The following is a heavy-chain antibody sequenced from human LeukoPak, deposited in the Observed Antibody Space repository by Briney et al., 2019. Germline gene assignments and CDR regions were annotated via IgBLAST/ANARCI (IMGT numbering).Heavy chain of an antibody. CDR1: GFTFSNYW. J-gene: IGHJ4*02. Sequence: GGSLRLPCAASGFTFSNYWMSWVRQAPGKGLEWVANIKQDGSEKYYVDSVKGRFTISRDNAKNSLYLQMNSLRAEDTAVYYCATTTAGFDYWGQGTLVTVSS. CDR2: IKQDGSEK. D-gene: IGHD4-4*01. V-gene: IGHV3-7*01. CDR3: ATTTAGFDY.